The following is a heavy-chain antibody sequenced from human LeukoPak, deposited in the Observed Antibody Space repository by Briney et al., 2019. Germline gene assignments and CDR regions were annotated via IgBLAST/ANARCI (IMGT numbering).Heavy chain of an antibody. V-gene: IGHV3-30*18. CDR3: AKGTFYHGSGSYDVCDY. D-gene: IGHD3-10*01. CDR1: GFTFSSYG. CDR2: ISYDESNK. Sequence: PGGSLRLSCVASGFTFSSYGMHWVRQAPGKGLEWVAIISYDESNKYYIDSVKGRFTISRDNSKNTLYLQMNSLRTEDTAVYYCAKGTFYHGSGSYDVCDYWGQGTLVTVSS. J-gene: IGHJ4*02.